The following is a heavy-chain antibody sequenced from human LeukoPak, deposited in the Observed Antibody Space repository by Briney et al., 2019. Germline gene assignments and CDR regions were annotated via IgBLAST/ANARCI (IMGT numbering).Heavy chain of an antibody. CDR3: TTKSATIYYFDY. Sequence: GGSLRLSRAASGFTFSNAWMSWVRQAPGKGLEWVGRIKSKTDGGTTDYAAPVKGRFTISRDDSKNTLYLQMNSLRTEDTAVYYCTTKSATIYYFDYWGQGTLVTVSS. CDR2: IKSKTDGGTT. CDR1: GFTFSNAW. V-gene: IGHV3-15*01. J-gene: IGHJ4*02. D-gene: IGHD5-12*01.